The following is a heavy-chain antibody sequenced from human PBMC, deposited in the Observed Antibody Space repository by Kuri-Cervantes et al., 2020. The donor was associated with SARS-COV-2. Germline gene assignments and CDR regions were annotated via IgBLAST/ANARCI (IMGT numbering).Heavy chain of an antibody. CDR1: GFTFSSYG. Sequence: GESLKISCAASGFTFSSYGIHWVRQAPGKGLEWVTFISYDGSSRYYADSVKGRFTISRDNAKNSLYLQMNSLRAEDTAVYYCARGRQWLALYYFDYWGQGTLVTVSS. D-gene: IGHD6-19*01. CDR2: ISYDGSSR. CDR3: ARGRQWLALYYFDY. V-gene: IGHV3-30*03. J-gene: IGHJ4*02.